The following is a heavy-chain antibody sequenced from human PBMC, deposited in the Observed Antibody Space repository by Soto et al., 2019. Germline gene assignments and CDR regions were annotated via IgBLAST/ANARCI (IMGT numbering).Heavy chain of an antibody. CDR1: GFDFSTFG. V-gene: IGHV3-21*03. J-gene: IGHJ5*02. Sequence: PGGSLRLSCAASGFDFSTFGMNWVRQAPGKGLEWVSFLSPSYPYTSYADSVKGRFTISGDNAKNSVSLQMNSLRADDTGVYYCAREGALKPFSSWGQGALVTVSS. CDR2: LSPSYPYT. CDR3: AREGALKPFSS.